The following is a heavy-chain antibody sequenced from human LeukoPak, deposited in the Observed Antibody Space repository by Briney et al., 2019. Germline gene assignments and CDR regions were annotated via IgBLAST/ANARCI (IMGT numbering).Heavy chain of an antibody. V-gene: IGHV4-59*01. J-gene: IGHJ4*02. CDR3: ARGSSYDILTGYFDY. CDR1: GGSISSYY. D-gene: IGHD3-9*01. Sequence: SETLSLTCTVSGGSISSYYWSWLRQPPGKGLEWLGYIYYSGSTNYNPSLKSRVTISVDTSKNQFSLKLSSVTAADTAVYYCARGSSYDILTGYFDYWGQGTLVTVSS. CDR2: IYYSGST.